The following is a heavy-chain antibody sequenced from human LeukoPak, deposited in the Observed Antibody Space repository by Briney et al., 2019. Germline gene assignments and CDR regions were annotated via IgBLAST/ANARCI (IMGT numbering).Heavy chain of an antibody. CDR1: GFTFDDYA. CDR2: ISWNSGSI. D-gene: IGHD3-9*01. Sequence: GGSLRLSCAASGFTFDDYAMHWVRQAPGKGLEWVSGISWNSGSIGYADSVKGRFTISRDNAKNSLYLQMNSLRADDTALYFCTRGEYDVLTAFFYFDYWGQGTLVTVSS. V-gene: IGHV3-9*01. J-gene: IGHJ4*02. CDR3: TRGEYDVLTAFFYFDY.